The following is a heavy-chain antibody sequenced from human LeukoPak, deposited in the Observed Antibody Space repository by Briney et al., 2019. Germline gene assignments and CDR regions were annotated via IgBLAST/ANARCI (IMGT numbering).Heavy chain of an antibody. CDR3: ASSRVHWGDYYGMDV. CDR2: IIPILGIA. J-gene: IGHJ6*02. D-gene: IGHD7-27*01. Sequence: LVKVSCKASGGTFSSYAISWVRQAPGQGLEWMGRIIPILGIANYAQKFQGRVTITADKSTSTAYMELSSLRSEDTAVYYCASSRVHWGDYYGMDVWGQGTTVTVSS. CDR1: GGTFSSYA. V-gene: IGHV1-69*04.